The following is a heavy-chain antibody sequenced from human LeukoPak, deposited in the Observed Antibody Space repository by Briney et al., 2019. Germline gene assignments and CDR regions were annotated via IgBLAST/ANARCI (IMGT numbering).Heavy chain of an antibody. CDR2: MNPNSGNT. CDR1: GYTFTSYD. D-gene: IGHD2-15*01. Sequence: ASVKVSRKASGYTFTSYDINWVRQATGQGLEWMGWMNPNSGNTGYAQKFQGRVTMTRNTSISTAYMELSSLRSEDTAVYYCARGRYCSGGSCSSWFDPWGQGTLVTVSS. CDR3: ARGRYCSGGSCSSWFDP. J-gene: IGHJ5*02. V-gene: IGHV1-8*01.